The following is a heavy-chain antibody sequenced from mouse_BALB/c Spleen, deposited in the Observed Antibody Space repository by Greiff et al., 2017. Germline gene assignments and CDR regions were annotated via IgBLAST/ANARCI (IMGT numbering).Heavy chain of an antibody. CDR2: ISSGGGST. Sequence: EVKVVESGGGLVKPGGSLKLSCAASGFAFSSDDMSWVRQTPEKRLEWVAYISSGGGSTYYPDTVKGRFTISRDNAKNTLYLQMSSLKSEDTSMYYCARHNEGSRYFDVWGAGTTVTVSS. CDR1: GFAFSSDD. V-gene: IGHV5-12-1*01. CDR3: ARHNEGSRYFDV. D-gene: IGHD1-1*01. J-gene: IGHJ1*01.